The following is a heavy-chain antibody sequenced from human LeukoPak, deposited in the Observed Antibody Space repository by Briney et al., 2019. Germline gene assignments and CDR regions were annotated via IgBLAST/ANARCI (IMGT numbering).Heavy chain of an antibody. D-gene: IGHD3-10*01. CDR2: IYYSGST. Sequence: SETLSLTCTVSGGSISSSSYYWGWIRQPPGKGLEWIGSIYYSGSTYYNPSLKSRVTISVDTSKNQFSLKLSSVTAADTAVYYCARGTLDYYGSGSLASQIFYYYMDVWGKGTTVTISS. CDR1: GGSISSSSYY. CDR3: ARGTLDYYGSGSLASQIFYYYMDV. J-gene: IGHJ6*03. V-gene: IGHV4-39*07.